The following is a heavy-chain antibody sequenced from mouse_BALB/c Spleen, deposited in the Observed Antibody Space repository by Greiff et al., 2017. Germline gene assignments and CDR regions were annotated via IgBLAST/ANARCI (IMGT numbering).Heavy chain of an antibody. D-gene: IGHD2-3*01. V-gene: IGHV1-12*01. CDR2: IYPGNGDT. J-gene: IGHJ3*01. Sequence: VQLQQPGAELVKPGASVKMSCKASGYTFTSYNMHWVKQTPGQGLEWIGAIYPGNGDTSYNQKFKGKATLTADKSSSTAYMQLSSLTSEDSAVYYCALYDGYPDWGQGTLVTVSA. CDR1: GYTFTSYN. CDR3: ALYDGYPD.